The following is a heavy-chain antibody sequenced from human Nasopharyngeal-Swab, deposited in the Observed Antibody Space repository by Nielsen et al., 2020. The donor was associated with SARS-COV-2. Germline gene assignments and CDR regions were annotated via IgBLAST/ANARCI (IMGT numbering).Heavy chain of an antibody. CDR2: IRSKGNNYAT. D-gene: IGHD2-21*02. CDR3: TRCDSGCYSGSDY. J-gene: IGHJ4*02. V-gene: IGHV3-73*01. Sequence: ESLKISCAASGFTFSDSAIHWVRQASGKGLEWVGRIRSKGNNYATAYAASVNGSFTIFRDDPTNTAYLQMNSLKTEDTAVYYCTRCDSGCYSGSDYWGQGTMVTVSS. CDR1: GFTFSDSA.